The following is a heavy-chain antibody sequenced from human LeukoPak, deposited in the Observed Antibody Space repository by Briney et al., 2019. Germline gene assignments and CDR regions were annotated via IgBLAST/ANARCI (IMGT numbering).Heavy chain of an antibody. J-gene: IGHJ5*02. CDR2: MNPNSGNT. Sequence: ASVKVSCKASGYTFTSYDINWVRQATGQGLEWMGWMNPNSGNTNYAQKLQGRVTMTTDTSTSTAYMELRSLRSEDTAVYYCARDNSVGDIAWWFDPWGQGTLVTVSS. D-gene: IGHD3-16*02. CDR1: GYTFTSYD. CDR3: ARDNSVGDIAWWFDP. V-gene: IGHV1-18*01.